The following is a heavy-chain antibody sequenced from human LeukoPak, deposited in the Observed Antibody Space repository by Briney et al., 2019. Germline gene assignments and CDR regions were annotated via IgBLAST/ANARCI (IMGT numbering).Heavy chain of an antibody. Sequence: GGSLRLSCAASGFTFSSYSMNWVRQAPGKGLEWVSSISSSSSYICYADSVKGRFTISRDNAKNSLYLQMNSLRAEDTAVYYCARARPSMWIDYWGQGTLVTVSS. V-gene: IGHV3-21*01. CDR1: GFTFSSYS. J-gene: IGHJ4*02. CDR3: ARARPSMWIDY. CDR2: ISSSSSYI. D-gene: IGHD5-12*01.